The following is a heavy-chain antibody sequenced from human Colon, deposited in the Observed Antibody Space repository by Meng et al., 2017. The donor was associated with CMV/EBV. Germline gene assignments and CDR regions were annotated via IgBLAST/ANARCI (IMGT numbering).Heavy chain of an antibody. D-gene: IGHD6-19*01. CDR1: GGSVNNGSNY. CDR2: ISYSGNT. Sequence: SETLSLTCSVSGGSVNNGSNYWTWIRQPPGKGLEWIGYISYSGNTNYNPSLKSRVTISLDTSRNQFSLKLTSMTAADTAIYYCARESSGWSTGIDYWGQGTLVTVSS. J-gene: IGHJ4*02. V-gene: IGHV4-61*01. CDR3: ARESSGWSTGIDY.